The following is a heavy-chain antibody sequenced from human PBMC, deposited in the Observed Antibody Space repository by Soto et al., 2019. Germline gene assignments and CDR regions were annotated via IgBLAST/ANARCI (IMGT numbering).Heavy chain of an antibody. CDR2: IIPIFGTA. Sequence: QVQLVQSGAEVKKPGSSVKVSCKASGGTFSSYAISWVRQAPGQGLEWMGGIIPIFGTANYAQKFQGRVTIXXDXSXXTAYMELSSLRSEDTAVYYCARDRGRYSYGYCFDYWGQGTLVTVSS. CDR1: GGTFSSYA. V-gene: IGHV1-69*12. CDR3: ARDRGRYSYGYCFDY. D-gene: IGHD5-18*01. J-gene: IGHJ4*02.